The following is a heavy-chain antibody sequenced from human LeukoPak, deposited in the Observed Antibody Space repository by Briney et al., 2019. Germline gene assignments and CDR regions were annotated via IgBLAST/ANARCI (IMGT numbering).Heavy chain of an antibody. Sequence: PGRSLRLSCAASGFTFSNYPIFWVRQAPGKGLEWVSTISSNGDATHYADSVKGRFTISRDNSRNTLFLQMNSLRVEDTAEYFCAREGYSSGHCGCGDYWGQGTLVTVSS. J-gene: IGHJ4*02. D-gene: IGHD6-19*01. CDR2: ISSNGDAT. CDR3: AREGYSSGHCGCGDY. CDR1: GFTFSNYP. V-gene: IGHV3-23*01.